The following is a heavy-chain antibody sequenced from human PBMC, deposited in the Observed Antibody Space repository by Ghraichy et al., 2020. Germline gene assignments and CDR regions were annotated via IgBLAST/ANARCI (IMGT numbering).Heavy chain of an antibody. V-gene: IGHV2-70*11. CDR3: ARIFVREEYSSSLGDFDY. CDR1: GFSLSTSGMC. Sequence: SGPTLVKPTQTLTLTCTFSGFSLSTSGMCVSWIRQPPGKALEWLARIDWDDDKYYSTSLKTRLTISKDTSKNQVVLTMTNMDPVDTATYYCARIFVREEYSSSLGDFDYWGQGTLVTVSS. CDR2: IDWDDDK. J-gene: IGHJ4*02. D-gene: IGHD6-6*01.